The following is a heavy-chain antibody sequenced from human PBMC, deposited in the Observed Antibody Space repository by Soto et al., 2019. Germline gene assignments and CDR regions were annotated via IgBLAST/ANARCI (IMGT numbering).Heavy chain of an antibody. CDR3: ADLVVAATGMDV. CDR1: GGTFSSYP. D-gene: IGHD2-15*01. V-gene: IGHV1-69*02. CDR2: IIPILGIA. J-gene: IGHJ6*02. Sequence: QVQLVQSGAEVKKPGSSVKVSCKASGGTFSSYPISWVRQAPGQGLEWMGRIIPILGIANYAQKFQGRVTLPADKATSTAYMELSSLRAEDTAVYYCADLVVAATGMDVWGQGTTVTVSS.